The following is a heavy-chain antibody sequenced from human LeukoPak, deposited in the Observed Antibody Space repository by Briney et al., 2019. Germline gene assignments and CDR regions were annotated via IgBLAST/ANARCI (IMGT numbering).Heavy chain of an antibody. CDR3: ASGGYCSNTSCYVEYFQH. J-gene: IGHJ1*01. CDR2: IYTSGST. D-gene: IGHD2-2*03. CDR1: GGSISSYY. V-gene: IGHV4-4*07. Sequence: SETLSLTCTVSGGSISSYYWSWIRQPAGKGLEWIGRIYTSGSTNYNPSLKSRVTLSVDTSKNQFSLKLSSVTAADTAVYYCASGGYCSNTSCYVEYFQHWGQGTLVTVSS.